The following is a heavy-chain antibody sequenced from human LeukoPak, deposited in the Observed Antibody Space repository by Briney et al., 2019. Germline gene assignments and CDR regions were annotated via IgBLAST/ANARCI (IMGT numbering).Heavy chain of an antibody. V-gene: IGHV3-23*01. J-gene: IGHJ6*03. Sequence: GGSLRLSCAASGFTFSSYAMSWVRQAPGKGLEWVSSISGSGGSTYFADSVKGRFTISRDNSKNTLYLQMNSLRAEDTAVYYCAKRRGLELLYYYYMDVWGKGTTVTVSS. CDR1: GFTFSSYA. CDR3: AKRRGLELLYYYYMDV. D-gene: IGHD1-7*01. CDR2: ISGSGGST.